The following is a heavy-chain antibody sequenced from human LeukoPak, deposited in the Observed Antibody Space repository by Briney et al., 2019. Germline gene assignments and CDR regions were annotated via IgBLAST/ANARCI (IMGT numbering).Heavy chain of an antibody. CDR3: ARDGYCTNGVCYGWFDP. D-gene: IGHD2-8*01. Sequence: GGSLRLSXAASGFTFSSYSMNWVRQAPGKGLEWDSSISSSSSYIYYADSVKGRFTISRDNAENSLYLQMNSLRAEDTAVYYCARDGYCTNGVCYGWFDPWGQGTLVTVSS. CDR2: ISSSSSYI. J-gene: IGHJ5*02. CDR1: GFTFSSYS. V-gene: IGHV3-21*01.